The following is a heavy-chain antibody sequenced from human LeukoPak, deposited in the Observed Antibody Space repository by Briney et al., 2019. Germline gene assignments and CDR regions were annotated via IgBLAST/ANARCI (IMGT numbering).Heavy chain of an antibody. CDR2: ISDDGNDA. V-gene: IGHV3-30-3*01. J-gene: IGHJ4*02. Sequence: GVSLRLSCTASGFAFSNYAIHWVRQAPGKGLEWVAVISDDGNDAYYAGSVEGRFNISRDNFKSTVFLQMNGLRAEDTALYYCGPIDSWGQGTLVTVSS. CDR1: GFAFSNYA. CDR3: GPIDS.